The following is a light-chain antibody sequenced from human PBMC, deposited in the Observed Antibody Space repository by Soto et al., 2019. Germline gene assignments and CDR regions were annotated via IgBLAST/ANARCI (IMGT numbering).Light chain of an antibody. CDR3: SSYTTTRTVV. Sequence: QSALTQPASVSGSPGQSITISCTGTSSDIGGFNYVSWYQHNPGKAPKLMIHNVSSRPSGVSDRFSGSKSGYTASLTISGLQAEDEADYYCSSYTTTRTVVFGGGTKLTVL. V-gene: IGLV2-14*03. CDR2: NVS. J-gene: IGLJ2*01. CDR1: SSDIGGFNY.